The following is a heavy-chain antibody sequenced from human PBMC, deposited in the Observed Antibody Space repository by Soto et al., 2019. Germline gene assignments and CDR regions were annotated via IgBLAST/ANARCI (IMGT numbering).Heavy chain of an antibody. J-gene: IGHJ5*02. CDR1: GGTFSRYT. D-gene: IGHD3-10*01. CDR2: IIPIAAIA. Sequence: QVQLVQSGAEVKKPGSSVKVSCKASGGTFSRYTINWVRQAPGQGLEWMGRIIPIAAIANYTQKFQGRVTLTVDKSSTTAYMELSSLRSDATAVYYCARGSTIVRGAPSWFDPWGQGTLVTVSS. CDR3: ARGSTIVRGAPSWFDP. V-gene: IGHV1-69*02.